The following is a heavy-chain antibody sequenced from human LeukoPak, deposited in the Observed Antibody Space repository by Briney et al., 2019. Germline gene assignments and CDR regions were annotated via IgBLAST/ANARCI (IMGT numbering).Heavy chain of an antibody. CDR1: GFTFSTYA. V-gene: IGHV3-23*01. J-gene: IGHJ4*02. CDR3: AKEELAAAGRDFEY. D-gene: IGHD6-13*01. CDR2: ISGSGGST. Sequence: GGSLRLSCAASGFTFSTYAMSWVRQAPGKGLEWVSAISGSGGSTYCADSVKGRFTISRDNSKNTLDLQMSSLRAEDTAVYYCAKEELAAAGRDFEYWGQGTLVTVSS.